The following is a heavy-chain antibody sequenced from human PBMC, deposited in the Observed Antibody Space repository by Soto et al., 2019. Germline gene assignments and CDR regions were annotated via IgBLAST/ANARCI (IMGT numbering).Heavy chain of an antibody. CDR3: ARGGEYCGGYCYLGW. J-gene: IGHJ4*02. CDR2: INHSGST. D-gene: IGHD2-21*02. V-gene: IGHV4-34*01. CDR1: GGSISSYY. Sequence: SETLSLTCTVSGGSISSYYWSGIRQPPGKGLEWIGEINHSGSTKYNPEPKSRVTISVATSKNQFSLKLTSVTAADTAFYYCARGGEYCGGYCYLGWWGQGTLVTVSS.